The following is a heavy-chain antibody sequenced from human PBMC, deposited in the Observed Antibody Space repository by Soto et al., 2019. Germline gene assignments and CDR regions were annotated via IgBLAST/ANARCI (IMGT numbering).Heavy chain of an antibody. CDR1: GGSISSSTSS. J-gene: IGHJ4*02. CDR2: MYDSGTA. CDR3: AQHPRQGRQDYFDY. Sequence: LETLSLTCTVSGGSISSSTSSWGWIRQRPGKGLEWIGSMYDSGTAYYNPSLRSRVTISVDTSKNQFSLRLSSVTAADPAVYFCAQHPRQGRQDYFDYWGQGTLVTVSS. V-gene: IGHV4-39*01.